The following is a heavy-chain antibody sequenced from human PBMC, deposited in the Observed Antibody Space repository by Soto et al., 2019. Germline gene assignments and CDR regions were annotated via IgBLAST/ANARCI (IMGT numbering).Heavy chain of an antibody. CDR3: ARDAKWSSSGWSTYYYYGMDV. CDR1: GGSISSYY. Sequence: SETLSLTCTVSGGSISSYYWSWIRQPAGKGLEWIGRIYTSGSTNYNPSLKSRVTMSVDTSKNQFSLKLSSVTAADTAVYYCARDAKWSSSGWSTYYYYGMDVWGQGTTVTVSS. D-gene: IGHD6-19*01. CDR2: IYTSGST. V-gene: IGHV4-4*07. J-gene: IGHJ6*02.